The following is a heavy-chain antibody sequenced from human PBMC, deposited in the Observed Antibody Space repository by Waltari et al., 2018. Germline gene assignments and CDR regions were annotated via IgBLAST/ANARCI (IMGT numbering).Heavy chain of an antibody. J-gene: IGHJ4*02. CDR1: GCPFSDHY. V-gene: IGHV3-72*01. D-gene: IGHD1-26*01. CDR3: ARGGSYTAIDS. Sequence: EVQLVESGGGLVQHGGSLSLSCAASGCPFSDHYMDWVRQAPGKGLEWVGRIRTKVNGYGTEYAASVRGRFTISRDDSKNSVYLQMNSLKGEDTAMYYCARGGSYTAIDSWGRGTLVTVSS. CDR2: IRTKVNGYGT.